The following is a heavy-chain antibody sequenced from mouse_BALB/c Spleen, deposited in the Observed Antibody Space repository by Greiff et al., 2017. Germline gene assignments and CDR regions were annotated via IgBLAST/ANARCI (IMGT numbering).Heavy chain of an antibody. J-gene: IGHJ2*01. V-gene: IGHV5-6-5*01. D-gene: IGHD2-1*01. CDR1: GFTFSSYA. Sequence: EVKLVESGGGLVKPGGSLKLSCAASGFTFSSYAMSWVRQTPEKRLEWVASISSGGSTYYPDSVKGRFTISRDNARNILYLQMSSLRSEDTAMYYCAREGSYYGNYVDYWGQGTTLTVSS. CDR3: AREGSYYGNYVDY. CDR2: ISSGGST.